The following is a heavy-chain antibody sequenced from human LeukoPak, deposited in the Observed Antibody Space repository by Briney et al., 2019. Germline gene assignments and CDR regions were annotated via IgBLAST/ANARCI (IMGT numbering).Heavy chain of an antibody. V-gene: IGHV3-23*01. CDR1: GFTFSSYA. CDR3: ARDYLPGRDDYYYMDV. D-gene: IGHD3-16*02. Sequence: GGSLRLSCAASGFTFSSYAMSWVRQAPGKGLEWVSDISGSGGSTYFADSVKGRFTIFRDNSKNTLYLQMNSLRADDTALYYCARDYLPGRDDYYYMDVWGKGTTVTVSS. J-gene: IGHJ6*03. CDR2: ISGSGGST.